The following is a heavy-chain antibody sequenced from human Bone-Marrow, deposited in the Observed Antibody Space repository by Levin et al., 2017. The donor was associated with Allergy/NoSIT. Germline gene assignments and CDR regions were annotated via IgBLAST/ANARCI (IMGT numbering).Heavy chain of an antibody. Sequence: PGESLKISCKGNGYNFASYWIAWVRQMPGKGLEYMGIIYPADSDTRHSPSFQGQVTISVDKSINTAYLHWSSLKASDTAVYYCARLRAARRGFDVWGQGTTVTVSS. V-gene: IGHV5-51*01. D-gene: IGHD6-6*01. CDR1: GYNFASYW. CDR2: IYPADSDT. CDR3: ARLRAARRGFDV. J-gene: IGHJ6*02.